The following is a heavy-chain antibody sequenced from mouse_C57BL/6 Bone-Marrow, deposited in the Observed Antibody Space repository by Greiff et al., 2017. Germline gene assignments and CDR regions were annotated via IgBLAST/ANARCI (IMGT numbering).Heavy chain of an antibody. CDR3: VTTVVAPFAY. Sequence: QVQLKQSGAELARPGASVKLSCKASGYTFTSYGISWVKQRTGQGLEWIGEIYPRSGNTYYNEKFKGKATLTADKSSSTAYMELRSLTSEDSAVYFCVTTVVAPFAYWGPGTLVTVSA. CDR2: IYPRSGNT. D-gene: IGHD1-1*01. J-gene: IGHJ3*01. V-gene: IGHV1-81*01. CDR1: GYTFTSYG.